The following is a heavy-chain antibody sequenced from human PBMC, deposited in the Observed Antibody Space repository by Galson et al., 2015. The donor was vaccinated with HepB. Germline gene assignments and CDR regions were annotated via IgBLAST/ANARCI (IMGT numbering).Heavy chain of an antibody. J-gene: IGHJ4*02. CDR2: ISGSGGST. D-gene: IGHD4-23*01. CDR1: GFTFSSYA. CDR3: ARGGTARQRWLDY. Sequence: SLRLSCAVSGFTFSSYAMSWVRQAPGKGLEWVSAISGSGGSTYYADSVKGRFTISRDNSKNTLYLQMNSLRAEDTAVYYCARGGTARQRWLDYWGQGTLVTVSS. V-gene: IGHV3-23*01.